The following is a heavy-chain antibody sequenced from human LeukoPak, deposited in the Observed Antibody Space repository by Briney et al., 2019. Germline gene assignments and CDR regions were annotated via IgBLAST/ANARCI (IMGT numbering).Heavy chain of an antibody. CDR2: IKRKIDGETT. D-gene: IGHD3-9*01. CDR1: GFTFSDCW. V-gene: IGHV3-15*01. J-gene: IGHJ4*02. CDR3: VAGLGSSEFDY. Sequence: GGSLRLSCATSGFTFSDCWMSWVRQAPGKGLEWVGRIKRKIDGETTDYGAPVKGRFTISRDDSKNTLSLQMNSLQTEDTAVYYCVAGLGSSEFDYWGQGTLVTVSS.